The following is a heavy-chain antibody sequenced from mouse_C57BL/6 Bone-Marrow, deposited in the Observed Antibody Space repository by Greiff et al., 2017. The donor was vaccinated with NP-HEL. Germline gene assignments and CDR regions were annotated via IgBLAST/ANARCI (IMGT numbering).Heavy chain of an antibody. V-gene: IGHV1-31*01. Sequence: SLPYLLKPGASVKISCKASGYSFTGYYMHWVKQSHGNILDWIGYIYPYNGVSSYNQKFKGKATLTVDKSSSTAYMELRSLTSEDSAVYYCAREGLPLYYYAMDYWGQGTSVTVSS. CDR2: IYPYNGVS. D-gene: IGHD2-4*01. J-gene: IGHJ4*01. CDR1: GYSFTGYY. CDR3: AREGLPLYYYAMDY.